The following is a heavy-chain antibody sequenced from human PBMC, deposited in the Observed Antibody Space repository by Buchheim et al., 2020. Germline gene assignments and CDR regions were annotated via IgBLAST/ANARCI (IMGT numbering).Heavy chain of an antibody. CDR3: AKDLLGDGYNSNWFDP. Sequence: EVQLLESGGGLVQPGGSLRLSCAASGFTFSSYAMSWVRQAPGKGLEWVSAISGSGVSTYYADSVKSRFTISRDNSKNTLYLPMNRLRGEGTAVYYRAKDLLGDGYNSNWFDPWGQGAL. D-gene: IGHD5-24*01. J-gene: IGHJ5*02. CDR1: GFTFSSYA. CDR2: ISGSGVST. V-gene: IGHV3-23*01.